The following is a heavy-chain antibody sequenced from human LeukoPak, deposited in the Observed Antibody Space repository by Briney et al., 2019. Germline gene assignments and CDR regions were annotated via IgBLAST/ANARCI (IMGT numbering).Heavy chain of an antibody. D-gene: IGHD1-1*01. Sequence: ASVKVSCKASGYTFTSYGISWVRQAPGQGLEWMGWINPNSGGTNYAQKFQGRVTMTRDTSISTAYMELSRLRSDDTAVYYCAKEVEGDAFDIWGQGTMVTVSS. V-gene: IGHV1-2*02. CDR1: GYTFTSYG. J-gene: IGHJ3*02. CDR3: AKEVEGDAFDI. CDR2: INPNSGGT.